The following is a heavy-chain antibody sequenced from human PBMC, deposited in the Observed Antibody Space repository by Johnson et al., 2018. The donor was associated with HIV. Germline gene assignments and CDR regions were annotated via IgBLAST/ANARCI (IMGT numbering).Heavy chain of an antibody. V-gene: IGHV3-66*01. CDR3: ARGVSSGYYSNAFDV. CDR2: IYSGGST. J-gene: IGHJ3*01. Sequence: VQLVESGGGLVQPGGSLRLSCAASGFTVSSNYMSWVRQAPGKGLEWVSVIYSGGSTYYADSVKGRFTISRDSAKNSLYLQMNSLRAEDTALYYCARGVSSGYYSNAFDVWGQGTMATVSS. D-gene: IGHD3-22*01. CDR1: GFTVSSNY.